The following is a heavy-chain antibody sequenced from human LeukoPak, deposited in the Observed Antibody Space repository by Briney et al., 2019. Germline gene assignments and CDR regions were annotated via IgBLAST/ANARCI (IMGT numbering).Heavy chain of an antibody. J-gene: IGHJ4*02. D-gene: IGHD5-18*01. CDR2: IYYSGST. V-gene: IGHV4-59*08. Sequence: SETLSLTCTVSGGSISNYYWSWIRQPPGKGLEWIGYIYYSGSTNYNPSLKSRVTISVDTSKNQFSLKLSSVTAADTAVYYCARHPISYGYGERLDYWGQGTLVTVSS. CDR3: ARHPISYGYGERLDY. CDR1: GGSISNYY.